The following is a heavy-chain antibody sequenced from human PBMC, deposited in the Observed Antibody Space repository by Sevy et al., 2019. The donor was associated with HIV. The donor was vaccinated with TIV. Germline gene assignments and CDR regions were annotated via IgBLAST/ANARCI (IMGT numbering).Heavy chain of an antibody. D-gene: IGHD5-12*01. CDR1: GGSISAYY. CDR3: ARAPPVRSGDDALNWFDP. Sequence: SETLSLTCTVFGGSISAYYWSWIRQSPEKGLQYIGYIYYTGSTNYNPSLKSRVTISVDTSKNQFSLRLHSVTAADTAIYYCARAPPVRSGDDALNWFDPWGQGTLVTVSS. J-gene: IGHJ5*02. V-gene: IGHV4-59*01. CDR2: IYYTGST.